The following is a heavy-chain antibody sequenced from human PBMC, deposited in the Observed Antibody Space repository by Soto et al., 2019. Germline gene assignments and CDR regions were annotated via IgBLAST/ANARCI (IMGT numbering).Heavy chain of an antibody. V-gene: IGHV4-30-2*01. J-gene: IGHJ3*02. CDR3: ARGIDI. CDR1: ASAVSSGGYP. Sequence: SESLSLTCVPSASAVSSGGYPWSWIRQPPGKGLEWIGYIYHSGSTYYNPSLKSRVTISVDRSKNQFSLKLSSVSAADTAVYYCARGIDIWGQGTMVTVSS. CDR2: IYHSGST.